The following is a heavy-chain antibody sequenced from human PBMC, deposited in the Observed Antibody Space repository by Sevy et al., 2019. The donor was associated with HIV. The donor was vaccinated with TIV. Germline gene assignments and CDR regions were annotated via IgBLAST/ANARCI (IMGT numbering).Heavy chain of an antibody. J-gene: IGHJ4*02. CDR1: GYNFSGYW. CDR3: ARSSFYYDNSGFYPFRF. V-gene: IGHV5-51*01. CDR2: IYPTDSHI. Sequence: GESLKISCKGSGYNFSGYWVGWVRQMPGKGLEWMGIIYPTDSHIIYSPSLQGQVTISVDKSITTAYLQWRSLKTSDTAMYYCARSSFYYDNSGFYPFRFWGQGTLVTVSS. D-gene: IGHD3-22*01.